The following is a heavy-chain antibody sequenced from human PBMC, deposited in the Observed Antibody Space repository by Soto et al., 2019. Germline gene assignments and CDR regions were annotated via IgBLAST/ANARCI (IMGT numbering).Heavy chain of an antibody. V-gene: IGHV4-34*01. Sequence: QVQLQQWGAGLLKPSETLSLTCAVYGGSFSGYYWSWIRQPPGKGLEWIGEINHSGSTNYNPSLKSRVTISVDTSKNQCSLKLSSVTAADTAVYYCARGIAARLYHYWGQGTLVTVSS. CDR3: ARGIAARLYHY. D-gene: IGHD6-6*01. CDR1: GGSFSGYY. CDR2: INHSGST. J-gene: IGHJ4*02.